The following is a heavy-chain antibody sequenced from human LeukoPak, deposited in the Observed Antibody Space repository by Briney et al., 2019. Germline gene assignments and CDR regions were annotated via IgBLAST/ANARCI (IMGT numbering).Heavy chain of an antibody. Sequence: SETLSLTCTVSGGSISSDYWSWIRQPLGKRLEWIGRIYTSGSTNYNPSLRNRVTISLDTSKNQFSLKLSSVTAADTAVYYCARATTLVRGVSVYYFDYWGQGILVTVSS. CDR2: IYTSGST. D-gene: IGHD3-10*01. V-gene: IGHV4-4*07. J-gene: IGHJ4*02. CDR3: ARATTLVRGVSVYYFDY. CDR1: GGSISSDY.